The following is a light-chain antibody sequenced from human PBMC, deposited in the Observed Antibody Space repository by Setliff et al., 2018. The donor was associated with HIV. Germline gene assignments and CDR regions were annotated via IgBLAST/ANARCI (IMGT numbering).Light chain of an antibody. J-gene: IGLJ1*01. CDR1: SRDVGGYNW. CDR3: TSYTRDNTITRV. Sequence: QSALTQPASVSGSPGQSITISCTGTSRDVGGYNWVSWYQQHPGKAPKLMIYEVSNRPSGVSNRFSGSKSGTTASLTISGLQAEDEADYYCTSYTRDNTITRVFGTGTKV. V-gene: IGLV2-14*01. CDR2: EVS.